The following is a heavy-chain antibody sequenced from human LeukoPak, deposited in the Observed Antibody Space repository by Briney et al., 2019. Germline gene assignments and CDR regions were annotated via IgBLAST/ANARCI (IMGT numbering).Heavy chain of an antibody. J-gene: IGHJ4*02. D-gene: IGHD3-10*01. Sequence: GASVKVSCKASGYTFTSYDINWVRQATGQGLEWMGWMNPNSGNTGYAQKFQGRVTMTRNTSISTAYMELSSLRSEDTAVYYCARDPGTRSEGAVYGSGTLDYWGQGTPVTVSS. V-gene: IGHV1-8*01. CDR2: MNPNSGNT. CDR1: GYTFTSYD. CDR3: ARDPGTRSEGAVYGSGTLDY.